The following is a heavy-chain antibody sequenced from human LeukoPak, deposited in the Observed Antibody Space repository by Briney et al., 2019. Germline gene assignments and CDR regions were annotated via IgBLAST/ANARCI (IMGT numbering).Heavy chain of an antibody. Sequence: ASVKVSCKASGYTFTSYGISWVRQSPGQGLEWMGWISAYNGNTNYAQKLQGRVTMTTDTSTSTAYMELRSLRSDDTAVYYCARVGSGSYALSAFDIWGQGTMVTVSS. V-gene: IGHV1-18*01. CDR1: GYTFTSYG. CDR3: ARVGSGSYALSAFDI. CDR2: ISAYNGNT. D-gene: IGHD1-26*01. J-gene: IGHJ3*02.